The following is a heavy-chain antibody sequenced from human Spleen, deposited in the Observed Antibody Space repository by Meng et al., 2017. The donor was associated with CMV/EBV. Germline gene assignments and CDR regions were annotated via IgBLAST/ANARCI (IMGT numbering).Heavy chain of an antibody. D-gene: IGHD4-17*01. CDR3: ARNGADEDYWFDP. Sequence: CHGLGSTFSDYWISWLRQMPGQGLQWMESIYPGDSDVRYSPSFRGQVYISADESISTAYLQWYSLKASDTAIYYCARNGADEDYWFDPWGQGTLVTVSS. V-gene: IGHV5-51*01. CDR1: GSTFSDYW. CDR2: IYPGDSDV. J-gene: IGHJ5*02.